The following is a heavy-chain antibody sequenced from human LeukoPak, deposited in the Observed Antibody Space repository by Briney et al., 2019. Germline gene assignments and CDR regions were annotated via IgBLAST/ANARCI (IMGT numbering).Heavy chain of an antibody. D-gene: IGHD3-22*01. CDR1: GYTFTNYG. J-gene: IGHJ4*02. CDR3: ARGSYYYDSSGYYGNFDY. Sequence: HWASVKVSCKASGYTFTNYGVTWVRQAPGQGLEWMGIINPSGGSTSYAQKFQGRVTMTRDTSTSTVYMELSSLRSEDTAVYYCARGSYYYDSSGYYGNFDYWGQGTLVTVTS. V-gene: IGHV1-46*01. CDR2: INPSGGST.